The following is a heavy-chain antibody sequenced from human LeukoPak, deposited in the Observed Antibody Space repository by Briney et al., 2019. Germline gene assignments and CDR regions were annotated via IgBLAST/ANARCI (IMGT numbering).Heavy chain of an antibody. CDR2: IYYSGST. V-gene: IGHV4-30-4*08. CDR3: ARVDSNYGVGY. CDR1: GGSLSSGDYY. J-gene: IGHJ4*02. Sequence: SQTLSLTCTVSGGSLSSGDYYWSWIRQPPGRSLEWVGYIYYSGSTYYNPSLKSRVTISVDTSKNQFSLKLSSVTTAETAVYYSARVDSNYGVGYWGQGTLVTVSS. D-gene: IGHD4-11*01.